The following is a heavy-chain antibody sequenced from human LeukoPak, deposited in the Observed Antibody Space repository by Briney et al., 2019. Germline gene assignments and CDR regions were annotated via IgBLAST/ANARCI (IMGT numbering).Heavy chain of an antibody. CDR3: AKDAHYYDSSGYYYANNY. CDR2: IRYDGSNK. Sequence: PGGSLRLSCAASGFTFSNYAMSWVRRAPGKGLEWVAFIRYDGSNKYYADSVKGRFTISRDNSKNTLYLQMNSLRAEDTAVYYCAKDAHYYDSSGYYYANNYWGQGTLVTVSS. V-gene: IGHV3-30*02. J-gene: IGHJ4*02. CDR1: GFTFSNYA. D-gene: IGHD3-22*01.